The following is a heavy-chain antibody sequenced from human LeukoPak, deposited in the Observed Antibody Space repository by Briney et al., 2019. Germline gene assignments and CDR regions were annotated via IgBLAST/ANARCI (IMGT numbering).Heavy chain of an antibody. V-gene: IGHV3-30*02. Sequence: PGGSLGLSCAASGFTFSSYGMHWVRQAPGKGLEWVAFIRYDGSNKYYADSVKGRFTISRDNSKNTLYLQMNSLRAEDTAVYYCAKDVVAMIVVVIPNWFDPWGQGTLVTVSS. J-gene: IGHJ5*02. D-gene: IGHD3-22*01. CDR1: GFTFSSYG. CDR3: AKDVVAMIVVVIPNWFDP. CDR2: IRYDGSNK.